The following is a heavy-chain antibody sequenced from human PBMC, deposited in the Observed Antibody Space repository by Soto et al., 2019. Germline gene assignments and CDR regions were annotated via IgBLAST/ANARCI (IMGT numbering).Heavy chain of an antibody. CDR3: ARDGVRGVISQIYYYGMDV. J-gene: IGHJ6*02. CDR1: GASISSYY. D-gene: IGHD3-10*01. Sequence: PSETLSLTCTVSGASISSYYWSWIRQPPGKGLDWIGYIYYSGSTNYNPSLKSRVTISVDTSKNQFSLKLSSVTAADTAVYYCARDGVRGVISQIYYYGMDVWGQGTTVTVSS. CDR2: IYYSGST. V-gene: IGHV4-59*01.